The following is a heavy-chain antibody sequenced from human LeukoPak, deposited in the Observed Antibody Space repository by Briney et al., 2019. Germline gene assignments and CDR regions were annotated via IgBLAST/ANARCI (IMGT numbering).Heavy chain of an antibody. CDR3: ARDPVLGAPDYLDY. J-gene: IGHJ4*02. Sequence: GGSLRLSCTVSGFPFNDYVIHWVRQAPGKGLEWVAVTSADERIKIYDDSVRGRFTISRDNSKNTQYLQMNSLRVEDTAVYYCARDPVLGAPDYLDYWGRGTLVSVSS. CDR2: TSADERIK. CDR1: GFPFNDYV. V-gene: IGHV3-30*03. D-gene: IGHD1-26*01.